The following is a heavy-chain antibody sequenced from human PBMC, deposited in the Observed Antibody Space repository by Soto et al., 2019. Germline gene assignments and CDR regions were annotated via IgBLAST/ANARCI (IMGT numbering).Heavy chain of an antibody. CDR2: INPKSGGT. CDR1: GYSFTDYH. Sequence: QVQLVQSGAEVKKPGASVKVSCKASGYSFTDYHIHWVRQAPGQGLEWLGRINPKSGGTSTAQKFQGWVTMTTDTSISTASMELTRLTSDDTAIYYCAKAQWLLGGDYFDSWGQGALVTVSS. D-gene: IGHD6-19*01. V-gene: IGHV1-2*04. J-gene: IGHJ4*02. CDR3: AKAQWLLGGDYFDS.